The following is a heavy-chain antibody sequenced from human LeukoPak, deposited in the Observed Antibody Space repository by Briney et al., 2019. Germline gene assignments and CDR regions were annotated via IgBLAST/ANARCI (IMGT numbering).Heavy chain of an antibody. V-gene: IGHV3-74*01. CDR3: VRDNYGVDY. CDR1: GFTFRNYW. CDR2: ITSDGTTR. J-gene: IGHJ4*02. Sequence: GGSLRLSCAASGFTFRNYWMQGVRQAPGKGLVWVSHITSDGTTRTYADSVKGRFTISRDNAKNTLYLQMNSLRAEDTAVYYCVRDNYGVDYWGQGTLVTVSS. D-gene: IGHD3-10*01.